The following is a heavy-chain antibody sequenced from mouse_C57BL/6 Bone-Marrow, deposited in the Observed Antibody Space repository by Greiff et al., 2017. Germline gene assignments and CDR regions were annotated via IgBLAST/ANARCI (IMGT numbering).Heavy chain of an antibody. CDR1: GFSLTSYG. CDR3: ARKGTVVAPGYFDV. CDR2: IWSGGST. D-gene: IGHD1-1*01. V-gene: IGHV2-2*01. J-gene: IGHJ1*03. Sequence: VQGVESGPGLVQPSQSLSITCTVSGFSLTSYGAHWVRQSPGKGLEWLGVIWSGGSTDYNAAFISRLSISKDNSKSQVFFKMNSLQADDTAIYYCARKGTVVAPGYFDVWGTGTTVTVSS.